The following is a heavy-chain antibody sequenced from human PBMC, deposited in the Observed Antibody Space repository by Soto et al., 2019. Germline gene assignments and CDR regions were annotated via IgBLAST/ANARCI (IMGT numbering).Heavy chain of an antibody. CDR3: ARRRFLDSYYYGMDV. D-gene: IGHD3-3*01. CDR1: GGTFSSYA. V-gene: IGHV1-69*13. Sequence: SVKVSCKASGGTFSSYAISWVRQAPGQGLEWMGGIIPIFGTANYAQKFQGRVTITADESTSTAYMELSSLRSEDTAVYYCARRRFLDSYYYGMDVWGQGTTVTVSS. CDR2: IIPIFGTA. J-gene: IGHJ6*02.